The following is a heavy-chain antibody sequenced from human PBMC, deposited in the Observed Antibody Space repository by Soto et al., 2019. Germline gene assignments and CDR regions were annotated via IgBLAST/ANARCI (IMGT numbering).Heavy chain of an antibody. Sequence: GGSLRLSCAAPGFTFSSYAMSWVRQAPGKGLEWVSAISGSGGSTYYADSVKGRFTISRDNSKNTLYLQMNSLRAEDTAVYYCAKSRGIVVVTAARWGQGTLVTVYS. CDR1: GFTFSSYA. V-gene: IGHV3-23*01. CDR2: ISGSGGST. J-gene: IGHJ4*02. D-gene: IGHD2-2*01. CDR3: AKSRGIVVVTAAR.